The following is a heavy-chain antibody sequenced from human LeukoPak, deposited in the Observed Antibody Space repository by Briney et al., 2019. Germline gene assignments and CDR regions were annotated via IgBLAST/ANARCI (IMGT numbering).Heavy chain of an antibody. J-gene: IGHJ3*02. CDR1: GYSFGSYG. Sequence: ASVKVSCKTSGYSFGSYGVSWVRQAPGHGLEWMGWINGCNGNTEYAETLQGRITVTADTSTSTVYKELRSLGSDDTAVYYCARGRMFDAFDTWGQGTLVTVSS. V-gene: IGHV1-18*01. CDR2: INGCNGNT. D-gene: IGHD3-10*02. CDR3: ARGRMFDAFDT.